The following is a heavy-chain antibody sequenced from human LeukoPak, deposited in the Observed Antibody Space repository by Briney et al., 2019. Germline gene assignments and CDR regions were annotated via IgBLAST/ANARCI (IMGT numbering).Heavy chain of an antibody. Sequence: GGSLRLSWAASGFTFSSYAMRWVRQPPGKGLGWVSPIFGSGAGTFYADSVKGRFTISRDNSKNTLYLQMNTLRADDTAVYYCANVDHQSVSVHYWGQGTLVTVSS. J-gene: IGHJ4*02. CDR2: IFGSGAGT. CDR3: ANVDHQSVSVHY. D-gene: IGHD1-14*01. CDR1: GFTFSSYA. V-gene: IGHV3-23*01.